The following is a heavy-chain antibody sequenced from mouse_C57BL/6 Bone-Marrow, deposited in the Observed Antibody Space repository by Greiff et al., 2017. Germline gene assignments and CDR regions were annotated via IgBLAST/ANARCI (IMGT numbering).Heavy chain of an antibody. CDR2: ISGGGGNT. CDR3: ASLTVVAPGFAY. Sequence: EVHLVESGGGLVKPGGSLKLSCAASGFTFSSYTMSWVRQTPEKRLEWVATISGGGGNTYYPDSVKGRFTISRDNAKNTLYLQMSSLRSEDTALYYCASLTVVAPGFAYWGQGTLVTVSA. D-gene: IGHD1-1*01. V-gene: IGHV5-9*01. J-gene: IGHJ3*01. CDR1: GFTFSSYT.